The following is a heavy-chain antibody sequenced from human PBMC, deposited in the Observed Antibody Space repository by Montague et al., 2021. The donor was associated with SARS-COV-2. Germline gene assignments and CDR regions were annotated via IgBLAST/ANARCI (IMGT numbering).Heavy chain of an antibody. V-gene: IGHV4-39*01. CDR2: IHYSGST. CDR3: ARLHCSSTSCYYLFFAETSHFDY. D-gene: IGHD2-2*01. CDR1: GGSISSSSYY. J-gene: IGHJ4*02. Sequence: SETLSLTCTVSGGSISSSSYYWGWIRPPPGKGLEWIGSIHYSGSTYYTPSLKSRVTISVDTSKNQFSLKLSSVTAADTAVYYCARLHCSSTSCYYLFFAETSHFDYWGQGTLVTVSS.